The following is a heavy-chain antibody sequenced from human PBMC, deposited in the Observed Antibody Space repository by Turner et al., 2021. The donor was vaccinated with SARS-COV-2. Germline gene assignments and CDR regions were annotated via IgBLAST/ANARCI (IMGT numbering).Heavy chain of an antibody. CDR3: AKDEGVFTGYGNFDY. Sequence: EVQLLESGGGLVQPGGSVRVSCAACGFTFSNYDMSWLRQAPGKGPEWVSSINTRGDSYFFADAVKGRFTISRDNAKKTLFLQMTSLRAEDTAVYYCAKDEGVFTGYGNFDYWGQGTLVTVSS. D-gene: IGHD5-12*01. CDR2: INTRGDSY. V-gene: IGHV3-23*01. CDR1: GFTFSNYD. J-gene: IGHJ4*02.